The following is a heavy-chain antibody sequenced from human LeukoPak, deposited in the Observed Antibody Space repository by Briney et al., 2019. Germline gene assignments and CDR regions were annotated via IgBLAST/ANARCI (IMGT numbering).Heavy chain of an antibody. J-gene: IGHJ3*02. Sequence: SVKVSCKASGGTFSRYAISWVRQAPGQGLEWMGRIIPIFGTGKYAQKFQGRVTISTDESTSTVNMELSSLRSEDTAVYYCARDLGVVTPGTYDAFDIWGQGTMVTVSS. V-gene: IGHV1-69*05. CDR1: GGTFSRYA. CDR2: IIPIFGTG. D-gene: IGHD4-23*01. CDR3: ARDLGVVTPGTYDAFDI.